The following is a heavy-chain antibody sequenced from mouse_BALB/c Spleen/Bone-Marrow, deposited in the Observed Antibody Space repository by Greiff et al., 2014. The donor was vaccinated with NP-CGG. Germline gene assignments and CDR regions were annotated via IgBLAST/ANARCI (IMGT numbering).Heavy chain of an antibody. J-gene: IGHJ4*01. Sequence: EVQLQQSGAELVRSGASVKLSCTASGFNIKDFYMHWVKQRPEQGLEWIGWIDPENGDTEYAPKFQGKATMTADTSSNTAYLQLSSLTSEDTAVYYRNGGYSLSYALDYWGQGTSVTVSS. D-gene: IGHD2-3*01. CDR2: IDPENGDT. CDR1: GFNIKDFY. CDR3: NGGYSLSYALDY. V-gene: IGHV14-4*02.